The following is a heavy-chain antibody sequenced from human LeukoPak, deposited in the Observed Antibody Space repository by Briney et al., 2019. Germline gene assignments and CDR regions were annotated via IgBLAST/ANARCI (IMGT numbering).Heavy chain of an antibody. Sequence: GASVKVSCKASGGTFSSYAISWVRQAPGQGLEWMGRIIPILGIANYAQKFQGRVTITADKSTSTAYMELSSLRSEDTAVYYCARDGPAGVQAKRNSGYDYWGRGTLVTVSS. J-gene: IGHJ4*02. CDR2: IIPILGIA. CDR3: ARDGPAGVQAKRNSGYDY. CDR1: GGTFSSYA. D-gene: IGHD5-12*01. V-gene: IGHV1-69*04.